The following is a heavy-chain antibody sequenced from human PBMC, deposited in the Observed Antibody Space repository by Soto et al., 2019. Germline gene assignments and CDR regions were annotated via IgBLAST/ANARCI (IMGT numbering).Heavy chain of an antibody. Sequence: ASVKVSCKASGYTFTSYYMHWVRQAPGQGLEWMGIINANNGNTNYAQKLQGRVTMTTDTSTSTAYMELRSLRSDDTAVYYCAREYYDSSGYYGDYFDYWGQGTLVTVSS. V-gene: IGHV1-18*04. J-gene: IGHJ4*02. D-gene: IGHD3-22*01. CDR1: GYTFTSYY. CDR2: INANNGNT. CDR3: AREYYDSSGYYGDYFDY.